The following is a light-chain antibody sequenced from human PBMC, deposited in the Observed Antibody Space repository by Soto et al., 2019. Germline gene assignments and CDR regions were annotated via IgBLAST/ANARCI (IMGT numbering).Light chain of an antibody. V-gene: IGLV2-14*01. CDR2: EVS. J-gene: IGLJ3*02. CDR3: CSYTSTNSRV. CDR1: SRDVGGYNY. Sequence: QSALTQPASVSGSPGQSITISCTGTSRDVGGYNYVSWHQQHPGKAPKVIITEVSNRPSGVSNRFSGSKSGNTASLTISGLQAEDEAYYYCCSYTSTNSRVFGGGTKLTVL.